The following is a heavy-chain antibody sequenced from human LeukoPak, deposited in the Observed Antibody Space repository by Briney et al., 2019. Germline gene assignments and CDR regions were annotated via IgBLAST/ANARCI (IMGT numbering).Heavy chain of an antibody. D-gene: IGHD5-18*01. CDR1: GFTFSSYE. J-gene: IGHJ4*02. Sequence: PGGSLRLSCAASGFTFSSYEMNWVRQAPGKGLEWVSYISSSGSTMYYADSVKGRFTISRDNAKNSLFLQMNSLRAEDTAIYYCARVRRDTDMAYFDYWGQGALVTVSS. CDR3: ARVRRDTDMAYFDY. V-gene: IGHV3-48*03. CDR2: ISSSGSTM.